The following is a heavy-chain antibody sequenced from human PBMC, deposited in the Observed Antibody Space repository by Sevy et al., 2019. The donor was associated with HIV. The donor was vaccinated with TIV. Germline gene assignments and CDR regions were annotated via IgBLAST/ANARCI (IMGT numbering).Heavy chain of an antibody. Sequence: GSLRLSCTVSGGSITSLYWNWIRQPPGKGLEWIANIYYNGHINYNPPLKSRVTLSLETSKNQFSLRLSSVTAADTAMYYCAGENAWGRCYSWGQGTLVTVSS. CDR3: AGENAWGRCYS. CDR2: IYYNGHI. D-gene: IGHD1-26*01. J-gene: IGHJ4*02. V-gene: IGHV4-59*08. CDR1: GGSITSLY.